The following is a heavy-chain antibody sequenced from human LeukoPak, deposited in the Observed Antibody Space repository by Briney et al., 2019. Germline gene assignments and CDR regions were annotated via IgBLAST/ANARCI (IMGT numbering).Heavy chain of an antibody. CDR2: ISYDGSNK. Sequence: GRSLRLSCAASGITFSSYAMHWVRQAPGKGLEWVAVISYDGSNKYYADSVKGRFTISRDNSKNTLYLQMNSLRAEDTAVYYCASHYDFWSGYGAYGQYYYCMDVWGKGTTVTVSS. D-gene: IGHD3-3*01. CDR1: GITFSSYA. V-gene: IGHV3-30*04. CDR3: ASHYDFWSGYGAYGQYYYCMDV. J-gene: IGHJ6*03.